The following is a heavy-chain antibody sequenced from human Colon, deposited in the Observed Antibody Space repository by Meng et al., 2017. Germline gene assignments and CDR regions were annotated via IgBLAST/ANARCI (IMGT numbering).Heavy chain of an antibody. V-gene: IGHV1-69*06. D-gene: IGHD5-18*01. CDR2: IIPFSGTP. Sequence: SVKVSCKTSGGSFSTYTMSWVRQAPGQGLEWMGGIIPFSGTPNYAQKFQGRVTITADKSTSTTYMELSSLRSEDTAVYYCTGEGRGYTYGSDNWGQGTLVTVSS. J-gene: IGHJ4*02. CDR1: GGSFSTYT. CDR3: TGEGRGYTYGSDN.